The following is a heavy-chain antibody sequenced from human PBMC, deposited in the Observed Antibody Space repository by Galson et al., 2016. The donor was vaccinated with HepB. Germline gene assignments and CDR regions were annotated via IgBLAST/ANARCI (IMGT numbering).Heavy chain of an antibody. CDR3: ASRGDSSSSVFGY. V-gene: IGHV1-3*04. CDR2: INTDNGDP. J-gene: IGHJ4*02. Sequence: SVKVSCKASGYTFTTCAMHWVRQAPGQGLEWMGYINTDNGDPKYSPQFQGRVTFTRETSASTAYMELSSLTSEDTAIYYCASRGDSSSSVFGYWGQGTLVTVSS. D-gene: IGHD6-6*01. CDR1: GYTFTTCA.